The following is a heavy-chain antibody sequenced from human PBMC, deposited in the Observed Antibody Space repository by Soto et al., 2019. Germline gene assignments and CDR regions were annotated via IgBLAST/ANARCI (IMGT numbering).Heavy chain of an antibody. V-gene: IGHV3-30*18. CDR1: VFTFSSYG. D-gene: IGHD6-25*01. Sequence: VGSLRLSCASSVFTFSSYGMHCVRHCPGKWLEWVAVISYDGSNKYYADSVKGRFTISRDNSKNTLYLQMNSLRAEDTAVYYCANSGYGSYNWFEPWGQATLVTVSS. J-gene: IGHJ5*02. CDR3: ANSGYGSYNWFEP. CDR2: ISYDGSNK.